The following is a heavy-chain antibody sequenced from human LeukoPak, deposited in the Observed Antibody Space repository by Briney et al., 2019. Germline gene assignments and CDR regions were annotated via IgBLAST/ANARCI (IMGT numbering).Heavy chain of an antibody. CDR3: ARDGSGSYYTARHYYYYMDV. CDR2: IIPIFGTA. V-gene: IGHV1-69*05. CDR1: GGTFSSYA. D-gene: IGHD3-10*01. J-gene: IGHJ6*03. Sequence: GDSVKVSCKASGGTFSSYAISWVRQAPGQGLEWMGGIIPIFGTANYAQKFQGRVTITTDESTSTAYMELSSLRSEDTAVYYCARDGSGSYYTARHYYYYMDVWGKGTTVTVSS.